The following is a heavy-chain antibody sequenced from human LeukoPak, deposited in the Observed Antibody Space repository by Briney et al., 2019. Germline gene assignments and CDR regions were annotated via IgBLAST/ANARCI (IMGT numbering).Heavy chain of an antibody. CDR1: GGSISSGSYY. Sequence: SQTLSLTCTVSGGSISSGSYYWSWIRQPAGKGLERIGRIYTSGSTNYNPSLKSRVTISVDTSKNQFSLKLSSVTAADTAVYYCARVGVTMVRGANYYMDVWGKGTTVTVSS. CDR3: ARVGVTMVRGANYYMDV. V-gene: IGHV4-61*02. J-gene: IGHJ6*03. CDR2: IYTSGST. D-gene: IGHD3-10*01.